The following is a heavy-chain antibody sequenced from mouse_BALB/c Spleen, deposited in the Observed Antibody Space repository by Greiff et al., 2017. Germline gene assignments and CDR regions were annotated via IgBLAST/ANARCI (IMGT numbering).Heavy chain of an antibody. CDR2: ISSGGSYT. V-gene: IGHV5-6*01. Sequence: EVQRVESGGDLVKPGGSLKLSCAASGFTFSSYGMSWVRQTPDKRLEWVATISSGGSYTYYPDSVKGRFTISRDNAKNTLYLQMSSLKSEDTAMYYCARRVITTATNAMDYWGQGTSVTVSS. CDR3: ARRVITTATNAMDY. D-gene: IGHD1-2*01. J-gene: IGHJ4*01. CDR1: GFTFSSYG.